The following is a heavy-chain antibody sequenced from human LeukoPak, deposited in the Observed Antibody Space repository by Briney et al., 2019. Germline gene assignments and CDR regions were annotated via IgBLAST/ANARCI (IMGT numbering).Heavy chain of an antibody. D-gene: IGHD1-26*01. V-gene: IGHV4-59*01. CDR3: ARAFSGSTYAPIEY. J-gene: IGHJ4*02. Sequence: PSETLSLTCTVSGGSIGNDYWSWIRQPPGKGLECIGYIYYTGSTNYNPSLKSRVTISVDTSKNQLSLKLSSVTAADSAVYYCARAFSGSTYAPIEYWGQGTLVTVSS. CDR2: IYYTGST. CDR1: GGSIGNDY.